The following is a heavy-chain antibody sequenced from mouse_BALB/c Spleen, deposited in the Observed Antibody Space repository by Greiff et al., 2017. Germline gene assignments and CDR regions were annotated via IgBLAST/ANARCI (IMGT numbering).Heavy chain of an antibody. CDR2: INPSSGYT. D-gene: IGHD2-4*01. J-gene: IGHJ3*01. V-gene: IGHV1-4*02. Sequence: QVQLKESAAELARPGASVKMSCKASGYTFTSYTMHWVKQRPGQGLEWIGYINPSSGYTEYNQKFKDKTTLTADKSSSTAYMQLSSLTSEDSAVYYCARSGLRPWFAYWGQGTLVTVSA. CDR1: GYTFTSYT. CDR3: ARSGLRPWFAY.